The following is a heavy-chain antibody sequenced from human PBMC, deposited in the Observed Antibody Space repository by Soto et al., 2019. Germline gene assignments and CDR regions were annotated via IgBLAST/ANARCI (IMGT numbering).Heavy chain of an antibody. J-gene: IGHJ4*02. V-gene: IGHV4-31*03. CDR1: GGSISRSGYF. CDR2: IYDSGST. CDR3: ARSSRLYFDY. Sequence: SETLSLTCTVSGGSISRSGYFWSWIRQHPGKGLEWIGYIYDSGSTYYNPSLKSRVSLSVDTSKNQFSLNLTSVTAADTAMYYCARSSRLYFDYWGQGTLVTVSS.